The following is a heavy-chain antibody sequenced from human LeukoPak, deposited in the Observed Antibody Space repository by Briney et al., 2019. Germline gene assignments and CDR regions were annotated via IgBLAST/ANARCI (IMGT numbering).Heavy chain of an antibody. V-gene: IGHV3-21*01. Sequence: GGSLRLSCAASGFTFSSYSMNWVRQAPGKGLEWVSSISSSSSYIYYADSVKGRFTISRDNAKNSLYLQMNSLRAEDTAVHYCARVGDLAMALDYWGQGTLVTVPS. D-gene: IGHD5-18*01. J-gene: IGHJ4*02. CDR3: ARVGDLAMALDY. CDR2: ISSSSSYI. CDR1: GFTFSSYS.